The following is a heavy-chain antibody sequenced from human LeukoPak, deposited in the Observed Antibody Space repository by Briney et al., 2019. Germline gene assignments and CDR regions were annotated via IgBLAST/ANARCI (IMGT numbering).Heavy chain of an antibody. CDR1: GFTFSSYE. V-gene: IGHV3-48*03. D-gene: IGHD5-18*01. CDR3: ARVGYSYGYRDY. Sequence: GGSLRLSCAASGFTFSSYEMNWVRQAPGKGLEWVSYISSSGSTIYYADSVKGRFTISRDNAKNSLYLQMNSLRAEDTAVYYCARVGYSYGYRDYWGQGTLVTVSS. CDR2: ISSSGSTI. J-gene: IGHJ4*02.